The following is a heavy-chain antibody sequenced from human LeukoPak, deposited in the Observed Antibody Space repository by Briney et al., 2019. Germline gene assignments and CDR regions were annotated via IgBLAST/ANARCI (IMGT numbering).Heavy chain of an antibody. V-gene: IGHV3-33*01. CDR3: AREIFGSGSYPDY. CDR2: IWHDASHT. CDR1: GVSVSTYA. J-gene: IGHJ4*02. Sequence: PGGSLRLACAASGVSVSTYAMHWVRQAPGKGLEWLTLIWHDASHTFYTDSVKGRFTISRDNSKNTVYLQMNSLGGEDTAVYYCAREIFGSGSYPDYWGQGTLVTVSS. D-gene: IGHD3-10*01.